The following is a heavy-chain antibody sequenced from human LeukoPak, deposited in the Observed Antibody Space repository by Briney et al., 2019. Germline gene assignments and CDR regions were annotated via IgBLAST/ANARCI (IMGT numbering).Heavy chain of an antibody. CDR2: IYYSGRT. CDR3: ARLRGGSYAPDAYFYYGMDV. V-gene: IGHV4-59*08. J-gene: IGHJ6*02. Sequence: SETLSLTCTLPGDSISTYYWTWIRHPPGKGLLWLGYIYYSGRTNYNPSLKSRVTISVDTSKNQFSLKLRSVTASDTAVYYCARLRGGSYAPDAYFYYGMDVWGQGTTVIVSS. CDR1: GDSISTYY. D-gene: IGHD1-26*01.